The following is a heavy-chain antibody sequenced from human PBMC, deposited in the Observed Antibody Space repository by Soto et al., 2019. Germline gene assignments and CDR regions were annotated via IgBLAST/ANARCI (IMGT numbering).Heavy chain of an antibody. CDR3: ARDLVITFGGVIVQTIDY. V-gene: IGHV1-18*01. CDR1: GYTFTSYG. CDR2: ISAYNGNT. D-gene: IGHD3-16*02. J-gene: IGHJ4*02. Sequence: ASVKVSCKASGYTFTSYGISWGRQAPGQRLEWMGWISAYNGNTNYAQKLQGRVTMTTDTSTSTAYMELRSLRSDDTAVYYCARDLVITFGGVIVQTIDYWGQGTLVTVSS.